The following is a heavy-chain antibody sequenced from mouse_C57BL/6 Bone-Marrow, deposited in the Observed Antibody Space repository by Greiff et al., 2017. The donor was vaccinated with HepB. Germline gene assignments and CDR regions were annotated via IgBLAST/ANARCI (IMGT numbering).Heavy chain of an antibody. D-gene: IGHD6-5*01. J-gene: IGHJ1*03. CDR3: ERPLRLRGYFDV. V-gene: IGHV1-9*01. CDR2: ILPGSGRT. Sequence: QVQLQQSGAELMKPGASVKLSCKATGYTFTGYWIEWVKQRPGHGLEWLGEILPGSGRTNYNEKFKGKSTFTADTYSNTAYMQLSSLTTEDSAIYYCERPLRLRGYFDVWGTGTTVTVSS. CDR1: GYTFTGYW.